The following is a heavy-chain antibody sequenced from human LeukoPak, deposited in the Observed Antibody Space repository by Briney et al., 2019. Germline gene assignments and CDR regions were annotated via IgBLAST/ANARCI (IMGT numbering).Heavy chain of an antibody. CDR3: XXXXXXXXXXXXXXXXVYYYYGMDV. CDR2: ISYDGSNK. CDR1: GFTFSSYG. Sequence: PGGSLRLSCAASGFTFSSYGMHWVRQAPGKGLEWVAVISYDGSNKYYADSVKGRFTISRDNSKNTLYLQMNSLRAEDTAVYYXXXXXXXXXXXXXXXXXVYYYYGMDVWGQGTTVTVSS. J-gene: IGHJ6*02. V-gene: IGHV3-30*03.